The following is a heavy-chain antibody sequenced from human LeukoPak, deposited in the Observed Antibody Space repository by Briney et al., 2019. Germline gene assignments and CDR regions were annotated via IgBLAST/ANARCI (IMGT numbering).Heavy chain of an antibody. V-gene: IGHV4-34*01. Sequence: SETLSLTCAVSGGSLSGYYWSWIRQPPGKGLEWIGEINHSGSTNYNPSLKSRVTISVDTSKKQFSLKLSSVTAADTAVYYCASPHNAGAFDIWGQGTMVTVSS. J-gene: IGHJ3*02. CDR2: INHSGST. D-gene: IGHD1-14*01. CDR1: GGSLSGYY. CDR3: ASPHNAGAFDI.